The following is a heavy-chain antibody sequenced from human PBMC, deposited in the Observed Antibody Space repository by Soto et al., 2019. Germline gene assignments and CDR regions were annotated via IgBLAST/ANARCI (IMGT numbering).Heavy chain of an antibody. D-gene: IGHD2-2*01. CDR3: ARDIVLVPAAIYPRGMDV. Sequence: QVQLQESGPGLVKPSQTLSLTCTVSGGSISSGDYYWSWIRQPPGKGLEWIGYIYYSGSTYYNPSLQSRVTISVDTSKKQFSLKLSSVTAADTAVYYCARDIVLVPAAIYPRGMDVWGQGTTVTVSS. V-gene: IGHV4-30-4*01. CDR2: IYYSGST. J-gene: IGHJ6*02. CDR1: GGSISSGDYY.